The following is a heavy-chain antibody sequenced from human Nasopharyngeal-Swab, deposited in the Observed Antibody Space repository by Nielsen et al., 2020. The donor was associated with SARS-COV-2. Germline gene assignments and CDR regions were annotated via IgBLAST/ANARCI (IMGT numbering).Heavy chain of an antibody. CDR3: ARPGGSGDPYWYFHL. V-gene: IGHV4-59*01. D-gene: IGHD3-16*01. Sequence: SETLSLTCSVSGDSIISYYWSWIRQPPGKGLEWIGYMYYSGSTSHNPSLKSRVTISVDTSKNQISLKLTSVTAADTAVYYCARPGGSGDPYWYFHLWGRGTLVTVSS. J-gene: IGHJ2*01. CDR2: MYYSGST. CDR1: GDSIISYY.